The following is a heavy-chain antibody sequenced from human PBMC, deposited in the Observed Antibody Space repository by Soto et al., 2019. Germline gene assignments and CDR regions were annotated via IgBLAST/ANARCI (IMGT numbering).Heavy chain of an antibody. V-gene: IGHV5-51*01. Sequence: GESLKISCKGSGYSFTNYWIGWVRQMPGKGLEWMGSIYPGDSNTRYSPSFQGQVTISAAKSITTAHLQWSSLKASDTAIYYCARYDICSTPVCHNWFDPWGQGTLVTVSS. CDR2: IYPGDSNT. D-gene: IGHD2-2*01. J-gene: IGHJ5*02. CDR3: ARYDICSTPVCHNWFDP. CDR1: GYSFTNYW.